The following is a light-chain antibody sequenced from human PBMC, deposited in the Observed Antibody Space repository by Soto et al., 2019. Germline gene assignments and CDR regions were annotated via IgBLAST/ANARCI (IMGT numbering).Light chain of an antibody. CDR3: QQRGEWPPGAT. V-gene: IGKV3-11*01. CDR1: LSISNS. CDR2: EAS. J-gene: IGKJ5*01. Sequence: IVLTQSPATLSPSPGEMATLSCGASLSISNSLAWYQQKPGRAPRLLIYEASNRATGIPARFSGSGSGTDFTLTTSSLEPEDFAVYYCQQRGEWPPGATFGQGTRLEIK.